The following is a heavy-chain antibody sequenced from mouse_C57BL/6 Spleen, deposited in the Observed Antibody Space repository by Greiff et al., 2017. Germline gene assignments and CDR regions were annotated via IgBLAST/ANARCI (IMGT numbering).Heavy chain of an antibody. J-gene: IGHJ2*01. Sequence: QVQLQQSGAELVRPGTSVKVSCKASGYAFTNYLIEWVKQRPGQGLEWIGVINPGRGGTNYNEKFKGKATLTAEKSSSTAYMQLSSLTSEDSAVYYCARGDYGRGWGQGTTLTVSS. D-gene: IGHD1-1*01. V-gene: IGHV1-54*01. CDR3: ARGDYGRG. CDR1: GYAFTNYL. CDR2: INPGRGGT.